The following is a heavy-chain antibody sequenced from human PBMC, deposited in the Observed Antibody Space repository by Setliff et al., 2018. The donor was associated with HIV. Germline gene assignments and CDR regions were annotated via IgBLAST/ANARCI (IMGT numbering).Heavy chain of an antibody. CDR1: GGSFSDYY. CDR2: INHSGIS. CDR3: ARGGGFWSGQLDY. V-gene: IGHV4-34*01. J-gene: IGHJ4*02. Sequence: SETLSLTCAVYGGSFSDYYWSWIRQPPGKGLEWIGEINHSGISNFNPSLKSRVTIPVDTPRNQFSLKLSSVTAADTAVYYCARGGGFWSGQLDYWGQGTLVTASS. D-gene: IGHD3-3*01.